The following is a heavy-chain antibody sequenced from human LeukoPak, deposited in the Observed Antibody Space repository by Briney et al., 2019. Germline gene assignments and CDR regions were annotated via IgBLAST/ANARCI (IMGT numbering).Heavy chain of an antibody. D-gene: IGHD2-2*01. CDR3: ARSPAYYYYYMDV. V-gene: IGHV4-39*07. Sequence: SETLSLTCTVSGGSISTSSYYRGWVRQPPGKGLEWIGNIFYSGSTYYSPSLKSRVTISVDTSKNQFSLKLSSVTAADTAVYYCARSPAYYYYYMDVWGKGTTVTVSS. J-gene: IGHJ6*03. CDR2: IFYSGST. CDR1: GGSISTSSYY.